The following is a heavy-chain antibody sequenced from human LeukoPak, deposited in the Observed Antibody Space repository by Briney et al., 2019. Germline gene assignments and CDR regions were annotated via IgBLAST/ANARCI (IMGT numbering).Heavy chain of an antibody. CDR3: ATDAYDFWSGYYPGY. CDR1: GYTRTELS. Sequence: ASVKVSCKVSGYTRTELSMHWVRQAPGKGLEWMGGFDPEDGETIYAQKFQGRVTMTEDTSTDTAYMELSSLRPEDTAVYYCATDAYDFWSGYYPGYWGQGTLVTVSS. CDR2: FDPEDGET. D-gene: IGHD3-3*01. V-gene: IGHV1-24*01. J-gene: IGHJ4*02.